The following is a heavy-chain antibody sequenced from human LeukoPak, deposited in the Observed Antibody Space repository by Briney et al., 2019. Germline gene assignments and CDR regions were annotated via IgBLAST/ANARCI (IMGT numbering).Heavy chain of an antibody. CDR3: ARDQKWLRFQDY. V-gene: IGHV3-48*03. Sequence: AGGSLRLSCAASGFTFSSYEMNWVRQAPGKGLEWVSYISSSGSTIYYADSAKGRFTISRDNAKNSLYLQMNSLRAEDTAVYYCARDQKWLRFQDYWGQGTLVTVSS. CDR2: ISSSGSTI. D-gene: IGHD5-12*01. CDR1: GFTFSSYE. J-gene: IGHJ4*02.